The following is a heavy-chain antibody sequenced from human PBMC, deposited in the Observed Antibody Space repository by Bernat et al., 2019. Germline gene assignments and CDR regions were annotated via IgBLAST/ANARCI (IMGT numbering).Heavy chain of an antibody. CDR1: GFTFSFFA. V-gene: IGHV3-23*01. D-gene: IGHD4/OR15-4a*01. CDR3: AKDGLRVPAYWYFDL. J-gene: IGHJ2*01. Sequence: EVQLLESGGGLVQPGGSLRLSCSAAGFTFSFFAMGWVRQAPGKGLEWVSAISSTSDRTDYADSVKGRFTVSRDNSKNTLYLQMNSLRAEDTAIYYCAKDGLRVPAYWYFDLWGRGALVTVSS. CDR2: ISSTSDRT.